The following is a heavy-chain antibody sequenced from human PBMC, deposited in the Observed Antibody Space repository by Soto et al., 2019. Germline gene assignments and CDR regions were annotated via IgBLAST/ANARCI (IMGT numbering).Heavy chain of an antibody. D-gene: IGHD4-17*01. CDR2: SYYSGST. CDR3: ARVFSVTTLGY. Sequence: SETLSLTCTVSGDSISSGGYYWTWIRQHPGKGLEWIGYSYYSGSTYYNPSLKSRVTISVDTAKNQFSLKLSSVTAADTAVYYCARVFSVTTLGYWGQGTLVTVSS. CDR1: GDSISSGGYY. J-gene: IGHJ4*02. V-gene: IGHV4-31*03.